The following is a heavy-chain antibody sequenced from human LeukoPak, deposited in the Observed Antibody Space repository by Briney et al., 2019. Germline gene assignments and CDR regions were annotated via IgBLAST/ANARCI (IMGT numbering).Heavy chain of an antibody. Sequence: SETLSLTCTVSGGSISSGGYYWSWIRQHPGKGLEWIGYIYYSGSTYYNPSLKSRVTISVDTSKNQFSQKLSSVTAADTAVYYCARVPAITMVRGVFGWFDPWGQGTLVTVSS. D-gene: IGHD3-10*01. J-gene: IGHJ5*02. V-gene: IGHV4-31*03. CDR1: GGSISSGGYY. CDR2: IYYSGST. CDR3: ARVPAITMVRGVFGWFDP.